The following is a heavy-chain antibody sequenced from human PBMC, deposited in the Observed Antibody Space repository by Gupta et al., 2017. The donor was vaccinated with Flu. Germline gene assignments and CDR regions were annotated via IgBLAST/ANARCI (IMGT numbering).Heavy chain of an antibody. J-gene: IGHJ6*03. V-gene: IGHV4-39*01. D-gene: IGHD2-2*01. Sequence: GSIYYSGSTYYNPSLKSRVTISVDTSKNQFSLKLSSVTAADTAVYYCARHPGYCSSTSCYVSGYYYYYYMDVWGKGTTVTVSS. CDR3: ARHPGYCSSTSCYVSGYYYYYYMDV. CDR2: IYYSGST.